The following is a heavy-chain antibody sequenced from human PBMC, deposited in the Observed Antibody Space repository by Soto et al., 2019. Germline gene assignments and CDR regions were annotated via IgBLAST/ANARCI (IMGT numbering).Heavy chain of an antibody. V-gene: IGHV3-13*01. J-gene: IGHJ4*02. Sequence: EVQLVESGGGLVQPGGSLRLSCAASGFTFSSYDMHWVRQATGKGLEWVSAIGTAGDTYYPGSVKGRFTISRENAKNSLYLQMNSLRAGDTAVYYCARVKRVVHGVYFDYWGQGTLVTVSS. CDR2: IGTAGDT. CDR3: ARVKRVVHGVYFDY. D-gene: IGHD4-17*01. CDR1: GFTFSSYD.